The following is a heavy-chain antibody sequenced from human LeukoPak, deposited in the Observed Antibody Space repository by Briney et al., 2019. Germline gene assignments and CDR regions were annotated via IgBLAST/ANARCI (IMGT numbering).Heavy chain of an antibody. J-gene: IGHJ4*02. CDR1: GGSISSSSYY. D-gene: IGHD4-17*01. V-gene: IGHV4-39*07. CDR3: ARDPTVTTPFDY. CDR2: IYYNGNT. Sequence: PSETLSLTCTVSGGSISSSSYYWGWIRQPPGKGLEWIGSIYYNGNTYYNPSLKSRVTISVDTSKNQFSLKLSSVTAADTAVYYCARDPTVTTPFDYWGQGTLVTDSS.